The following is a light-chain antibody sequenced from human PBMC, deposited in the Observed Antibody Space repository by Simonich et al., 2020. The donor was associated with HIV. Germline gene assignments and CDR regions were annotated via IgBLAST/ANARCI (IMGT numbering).Light chain of an antibody. CDR1: QSVSSY. CDR3: QQRSNWPIT. J-gene: IGKJ5*01. V-gene: IGKV3-11*01. CDR2: DAS. Sequence: EIVLTQSPATLSSSPGKRATLSFSASQSVSSYLAWYQQKPGQAPRLLIYDASNRATGIPARFSGSGSGTDFTLTISSLEPEDFAVYYCQQRSNWPITFGQGTRLEIK.